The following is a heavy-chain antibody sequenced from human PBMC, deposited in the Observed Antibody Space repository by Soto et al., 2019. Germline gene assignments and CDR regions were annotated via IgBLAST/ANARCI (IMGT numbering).Heavy chain of an antibody. J-gene: IGHJ3*02. CDR1: GFTFSSYW. CDR3: ARVEGYFDPYAFDI. Sequence: GGSLRLSCAASGFTFSSYWMSWVRQAPGKGLEWVANIKQDGSEKYYVDSVKGRFTTSRGNAKNSLYLQMNSLRAEDTAVYYCARVEGYFDPYAFDIWGQGTMVTVSS. D-gene: IGHD3-9*01. CDR2: IKQDGSEK. V-gene: IGHV3-7*05.